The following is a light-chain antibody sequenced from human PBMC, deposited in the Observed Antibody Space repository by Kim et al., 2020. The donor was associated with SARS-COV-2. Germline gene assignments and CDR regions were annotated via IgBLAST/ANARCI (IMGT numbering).Light chain of an antibody. Sequence: VSPGEGATLSCWASRSIRRNLAWYQQKVGQSPRLLIYGASIRAAGIPPRFSGSGSGTQFTLTISSLQSEDFAFYYCQQYDKWPPLTFGGGTKLEIK. CDR1: RSIRRN. J-gene: IGKJ4*01. V-gene: IGKV3-15*01. CDR3: QQYDKWPPLT. CDR2: GAS.